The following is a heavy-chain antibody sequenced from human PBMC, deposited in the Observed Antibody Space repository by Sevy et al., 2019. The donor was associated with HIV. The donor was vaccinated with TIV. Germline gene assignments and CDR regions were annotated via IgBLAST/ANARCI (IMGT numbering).Heavy chain of an antibody. Sequence: GGSLRLSCAASGFTFSSYSMNWVRQAPGKGLVWVSRINSDGSSTSYADSVKGRFTISRDNAKNTLYLQMNSLRAEDTAVYYCARGEGYSSGWYRTWGQGTLVTVSS. D-gene: IGHD6-19*01. CDR2: INSDGSST. CDR1: GFTFSSYS. V-gene: IGHV3-74*01. CDR3: ARGEGYSSGWYRT. J-gene: IGHJ5*02.